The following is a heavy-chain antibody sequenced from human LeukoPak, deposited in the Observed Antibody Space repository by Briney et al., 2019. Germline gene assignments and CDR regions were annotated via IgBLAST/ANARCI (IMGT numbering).Heavy chain of an antibody. Sequence: NTGGSLRLSCAASGFTFSDYYMSWIRQAPGRGLEWVSYISSSGSTIYYADSVKGQFTISRDNARNSLYLQLNSLRAEDTAVYYCARVRRYIAANAGYYFDYWGQGTLVTVSS. D-gene: IGHD6-13*01. CDR1: GFTFSDYY. CDR2: ISSSGSTI. V-gene: IGHV3-11*01. J-gene: IGHJ4*02. CDR3: ARVRRYIAANAGYYFDY.